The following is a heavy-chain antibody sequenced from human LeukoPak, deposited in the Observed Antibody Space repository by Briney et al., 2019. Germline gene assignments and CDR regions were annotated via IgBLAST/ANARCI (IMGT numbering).Heavy chain of an antibody. CDR3: ARDRAMVADWYFDL. D-gene: IGHD5-18*01. J-gene: IGHJ2*01. V-gene: IGHV4-59*01. Sequence: SETLSLTCTVSGGSMNTYYWTWIRQPPGKGLEWIGYIYYSGTTNYNPSLKSRVTRSVDTSKNQFSLKLSSVTAADTAVYYCARDRAMVADWYFDLWGRGTLVTVSS. CDR2: IYYSGTT. CDR1: GGSMNTYY.